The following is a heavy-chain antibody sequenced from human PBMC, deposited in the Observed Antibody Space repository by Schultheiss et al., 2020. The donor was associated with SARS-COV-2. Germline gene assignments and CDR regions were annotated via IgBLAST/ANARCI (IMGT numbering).Heavy chain of an antibody. J-gene: IGHJ5*02. V-gene: IGHV1-18*01. Sequence: ASVKVSCKASGYTFTSYGISWVRQAPGQGLEWMGWISAYNGNTNYAQKLQGRVTMTTDTSTSTAYMELRSLRSDDTAVYYCARDATPPYSSSSPWFDPWGQGTLVTVSS. CDR3: ARDATPPYSSSSPWFDP. D-gene: IGHD6-13*01. CDR2: ISAYNGNT. CDR1: GYTFTSYG.